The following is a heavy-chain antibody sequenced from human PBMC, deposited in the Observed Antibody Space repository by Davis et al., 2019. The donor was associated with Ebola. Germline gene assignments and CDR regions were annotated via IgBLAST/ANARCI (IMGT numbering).Heavy chain of an antibody. V-gene: IGHV4-30-4*07. CDR2: IYYSGST. D-gene: IGHD2-15*01. CDR3: AGGGSWYYFDY. Sequence: LRLSCAVSGGSISSGGYSWSWIRQPPGKGLEWIGYIYYSGSTYYNPSLKSRLTISLDASKNQFSLKLSSVTAADTAVYYCAGGGSWYYFDYWGQGTLVTVSS. CDR1: GGSISSGGYS. J-gene: IGHJ4*02.